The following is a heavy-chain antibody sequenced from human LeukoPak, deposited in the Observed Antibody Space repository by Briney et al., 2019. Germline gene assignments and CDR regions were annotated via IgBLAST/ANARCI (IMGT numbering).Heavy chain of an antibody. Sequence: SQTLSLTCAISGDSVSSNSAAWNWIRQSPSRGLEWLGRTYYRSKWYNDYAVSVKSRITINPDTSKNQFSLQLSSVTPEDTAVFYCAGGYSSGGKWFDPWGQGTLVTVSS. CDR2: TYYRSKWYN. D-gene: IGHD6-19*01. CDR3: AGGYSSGGKWFDP. V-gene: IGHV6-1*01. J-gene: IGHJ5*02. CDR1: GDSVSSNSAA.